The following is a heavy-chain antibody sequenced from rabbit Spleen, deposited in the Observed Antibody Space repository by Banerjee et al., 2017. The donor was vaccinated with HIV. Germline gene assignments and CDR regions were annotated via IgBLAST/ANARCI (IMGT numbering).Heavy chain of an antibody. J-gene: IGHJ3*01. CDR3: ARTYRNGAGLDYGVLDL. V-gene: IGHV1S40*01. CDR2: IGFGSTGNT. CDR1: GFDFNSYG. D-gene: IGHD6-1*01. Sequence: QSLEESGGDLVKPGASLTLTCTASGFDFNSYGVSWVRQAPGKGLEWIGCIGFGSTGNTYYASWAKGRFTISKTSSTTVTLQMTSLTAADTATYFCARTYRNGAGLDYGVLDLWGQGTLVTVS.